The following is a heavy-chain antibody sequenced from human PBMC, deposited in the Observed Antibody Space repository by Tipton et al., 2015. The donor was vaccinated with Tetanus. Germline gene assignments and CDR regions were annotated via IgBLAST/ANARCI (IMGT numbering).Heavy chain of an antibody. D-gene: IGHD3-22*01. CDR1: GDSISRGDFY. V-gene: IGHV4-31*03. CDR3: ARDSYYSSRWSFADY. CDR2: IYFTGTT. Sequence: TLSLTCTVSGDSISRGDFYWSWIRQHPGKGLEWIGYIYFTGTTYYNPSLESRLTISIDTSKHQFSLELTSVTAADTAVYYCARDSYYSSRWSFADYWGQGTLVTVSS. J-gene: IGHJ4*02.